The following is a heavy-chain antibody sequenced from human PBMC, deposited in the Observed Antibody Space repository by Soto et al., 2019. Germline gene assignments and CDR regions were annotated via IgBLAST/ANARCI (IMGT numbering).Heavy chain of an antibody. CDR2: ISGSGAST. J-gene: IGHJ4*02. D-gene: IGHD3-10*01. CDR3: AKGVTLDY. Sequence: PGGSLRLSCAASGFSFSSYALMWVRQAPGKGLEWVSAISGSGASTHDADSVKGRFTISRDNSKDTVYLQMNRLSPEDTAVYYCAKGVTLDYWGQGILVTVSS. V-gene: IGHV3-23*01. CDR1: GFSFSSYA.